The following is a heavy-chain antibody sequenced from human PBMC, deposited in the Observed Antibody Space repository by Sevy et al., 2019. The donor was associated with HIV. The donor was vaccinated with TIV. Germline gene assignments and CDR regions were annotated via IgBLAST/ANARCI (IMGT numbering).Heavy chain of an antibody. Sequence: GGSLRLSCAASGFTFSSYAMSWVRQAPGKGLEWVSAISGSGGSTYYADSVKGRFTISRDNSKNTLYLQMNSLRDEDNAVYNCAKDLDRAGFVGSYLGAFDIWGQGTMVTVSS. CDR1: GFTFSSYA. CDR3: AKDLDRAGFVGSYLGAFDI. J-gene: IGHJ3*02. CDR2: ISGSGGST. D-gene: IGHD1-26*01. V-gene: IGHV3-23*01.